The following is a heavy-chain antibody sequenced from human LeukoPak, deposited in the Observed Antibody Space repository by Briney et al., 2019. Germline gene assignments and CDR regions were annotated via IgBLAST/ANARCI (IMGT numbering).Heavy chain of an antibody. CDR2: IGATGAT. D-gene: IGHD5/OR15-5a*01. Sequence: GRSLRLSCVASGFTFSNYEMLWVRQGTGGGLEWVSAIGATGATYYADSVQGRFTISRDDAKTSLYLQMNSLRAGDTAVYFCARDLGTGSVYTNRFDPWGQGTLVTVSS. J-gene: IGHJ5*02. CDR3: ARDLGTGSVYTNRFDP. CDR1: GFTFSNYE. V-gene: IGHV3-13*01.